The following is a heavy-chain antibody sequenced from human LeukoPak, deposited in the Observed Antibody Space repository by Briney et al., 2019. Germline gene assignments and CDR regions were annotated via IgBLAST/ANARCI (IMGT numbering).Heavy chain of an antibody. Sequence: SETLSLTCTVSGGSISSYYWSWIRQPPGKGLGWIGYIYYSGSTNYNPSLKSRVTISVDTSKNQFSLKLSSVTAADTAVYYCARQGVGSSGWRIGNFDYWGQGTPVTVSS. J-gene: IGHJ4*02. V-gene: IGHV4-59*08. D-gene: IGHD6-19*01. CDR1: GGSISSYY. CDR2: IYYSGST. CDR3: ARQGVGSSGWRIGNFDY.